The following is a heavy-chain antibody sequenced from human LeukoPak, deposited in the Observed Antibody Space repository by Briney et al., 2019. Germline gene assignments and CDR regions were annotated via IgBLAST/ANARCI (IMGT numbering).Heavy chain of an antibody. J-gene: IGHJ4*02. Sequence: GGSLRLSCAASGFTFSTYSMNWVRQAPGKGLEWVSSSSSSSSSKYYADSVKGRFTISRDNAKYSLDLQMNSLGAEDTAVYYCARGRTDYDFWSGYLFDYWGQGTLVTVSS. V-gene: IGHV3-21*01. CDR2: SSSSSSSK. D-gene: IGHD3-3*01. CDR3: ARGRTDYDFWSGYLFDY. CDR1: GFTFSTYS.